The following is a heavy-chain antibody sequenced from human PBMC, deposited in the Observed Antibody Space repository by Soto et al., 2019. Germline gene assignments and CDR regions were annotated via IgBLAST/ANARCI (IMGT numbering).Heavy chain of an antibody. CDR2: INTDGSVA. CDR3: VRDIQLWRLDS. CDR1: GLTFRSYW. J-gene: IGHJ4*02. V-gene: IGHV3-74*03. Sequence: QLVESGGGLVQPGESLRLSCAASGLTFRSYWMHWVRQAPGKGLVWVSRINTDGSVAMYVDSVKGRFTISRDNAKNTLYLHMKSLRAEDTAVYYCVRDIQLWRLDSWGQGILVTVSS. D-gene: IGHD2-21*01.